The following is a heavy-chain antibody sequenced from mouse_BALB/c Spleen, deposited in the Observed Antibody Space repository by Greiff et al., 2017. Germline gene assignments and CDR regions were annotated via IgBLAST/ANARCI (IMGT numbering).Heavy chain of an antibody. CDR1: GFNIKDYY. D-gene: IGHD2-2*01. Sequence: EVKLQESGAELVRPGALVKLSCKASGFNIKDYYMHWVKQRPEQGLEWIGWIDPENGNTIYDPKFQGKASITADTSSNTAYLQLSSLTSEDTAVYYCARPYGYDGYFDYWGQGTTLTVSS. CDR2: IDPENGNT. V-gene: IGHV14-1*02. J-gene: IGHJ2*01. CDR3: ARPYGYDGYFDY.